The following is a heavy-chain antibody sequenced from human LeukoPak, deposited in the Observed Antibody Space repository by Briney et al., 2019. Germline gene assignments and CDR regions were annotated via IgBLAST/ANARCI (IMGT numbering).Heavy chain of an antibody. V-gene: IGHV3-23*01. Sequence: GGSLRLSCAASGFIFTSYAMSWVRQAPGKGLEWVSGISGSGGSTNYADSVKGRFTISRDESKNTLYLQMNSLRVEDTAAYYCTKDFYDSSGYYRHDHWGQGTLVTVSS. CDR3: TKDFYDSSGYYRHDH. D-gene: IGHD3-22*01. J-gene: IGHJ4*02. CDR2: ISGSGGST. CDR1: GFIFTSYA.